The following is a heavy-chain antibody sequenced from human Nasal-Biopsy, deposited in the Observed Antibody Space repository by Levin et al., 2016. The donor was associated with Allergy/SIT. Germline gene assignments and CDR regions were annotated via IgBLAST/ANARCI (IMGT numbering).Heavy chain of an antibody. V-gene: IGHV3-30*18. CDR3: AKGPDFWSGFYSEYKNAFDV. D-gene: IGHD3-3*01. CDR2: ISNDGRNV. Sequence: GESLKISCAASGFTFSQHGMHWVRQAPGKGLEWLAVISNDGRNVYYADAVKDRFTISRDNARNTLFLQVNSLRDDDTAVYLCAKGPDFWSGFYSEYKNAFDVWGQGTTVTVSS. J-gene: IGHJ6*02. CDR1: GFTFSQHG.